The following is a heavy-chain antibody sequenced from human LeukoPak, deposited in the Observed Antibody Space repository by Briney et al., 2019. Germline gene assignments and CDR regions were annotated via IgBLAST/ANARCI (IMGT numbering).Heavy chain of an antibody. CDR3: ARGSGKYYFDY. J-gene: IGHJ4*02. CDR1: GFTVSSNY. Sequence: GGSLRLSCAASGFTVSSNYMSWVRQAPGKGLEWVSVIYSGGSTYYADSVKGRFTISRDDSKNTLYLQMNSLRAEDTAVYYCARGSGKYYFDYWGQGTLVTVSS. V-gene: IGHV3-66*01. CDR2: IYSGGST.